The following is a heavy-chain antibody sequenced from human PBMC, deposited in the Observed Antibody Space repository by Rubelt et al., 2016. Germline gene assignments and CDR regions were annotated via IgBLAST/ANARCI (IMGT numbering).Heavy chain of an antibody. V-gene: IGHV4-39*01. J-gene: IGHJ6*02. CDR3: AGGVAAAGSSYYYGMDV. D-gene: IGHD6-13*01. CDR1: GGSISSSSYS. Sequence: QLQLQESGPGLVKPSETLSLTCTVSGGSISSSSYSWSWIRQPPGKGLEWIGEINHSGSTNYNPSLNSRVTNHVNTSTNQFSLRRSGGTGADTAVYYCAGGVAAAGSSYYYGMDVWGQGTTVTVSS. CDR2: INHSGST.